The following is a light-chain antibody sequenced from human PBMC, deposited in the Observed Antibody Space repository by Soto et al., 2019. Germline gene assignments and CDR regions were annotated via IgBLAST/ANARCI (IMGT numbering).Light chain of an antibody. Sequence: DIQMTQSPSTLSASVGDRVTITCRASQSISSFLTWYQQKAGKASKLLIYAASSLQSGVPSRFSGSGSGTDLTITISSLQPEDFASYYCQQSFSTPPTFGQGTKVDIK. CDR3: QQSFSTPPT. V-gene: IGKV1-39*01. CDR1: QSISSF. CDR2: AAS. J-gene: IGKJ1*01.